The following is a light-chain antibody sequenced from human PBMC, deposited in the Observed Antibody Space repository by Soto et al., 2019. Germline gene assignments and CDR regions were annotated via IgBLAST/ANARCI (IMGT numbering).Light chain of an antibody. Sequence: DIHLTQSPSILSASVGDRVTLTCRASQDVSDFLAWYQHAPGKAPNLLIYGGYTLQSGVPSRFSGDGSGTEFSLTITGLQPEDSATYYCQYLNGVPTITFGQGTKVDIK. CDR2: GGY. CDR3: QYLNGVPTIT. J-gene: IGKJ1*01. CDR1: QDVSDF. V-gene: IGKV1-9*01.